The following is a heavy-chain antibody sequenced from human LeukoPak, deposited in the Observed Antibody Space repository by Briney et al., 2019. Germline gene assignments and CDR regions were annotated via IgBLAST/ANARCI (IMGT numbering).Heavy chain of an antibody. CDR2: IRYDGSNK. J-gene: IGHJ4*02. CDR3: ARGSSWWELLNAPFDY. CDR1: GFTFSSYG. D-gene: IGHD1-26*01. V-gene: IGHV3-30*02. Sequence: PGGSLRLSCAASGFTFSSYGMHWVRQAPGKGLEWVAFIRYDGSNKYYADSVKGRFTISRDNSKNTLYLQMNSLRAEDTAVYYCARGSSWWELLNAPFDYWGQGTLVTVSS.